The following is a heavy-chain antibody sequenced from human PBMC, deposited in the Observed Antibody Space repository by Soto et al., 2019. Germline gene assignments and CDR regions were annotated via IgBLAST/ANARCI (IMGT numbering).Heavy chain of an antibody. CDR1: GYTFTSYG. J-gene: IGHJ4*02. V-gene: IGHV1-18*01. CDR3: ARAKGELLWFGELIYFDY. CDR2: ISAYNGNT. D-gene: IGHD3-10*01. Sequence: ASVKVSCKASGYTFTSYGISWVRQAPGQGLEWMGWISAYNGNTNYAQKLQGRVTMTTDTSTSTAYMELRSLISDDTAVYYCARAKGELLWFGELIYFDYWGQGTLVTVSS.